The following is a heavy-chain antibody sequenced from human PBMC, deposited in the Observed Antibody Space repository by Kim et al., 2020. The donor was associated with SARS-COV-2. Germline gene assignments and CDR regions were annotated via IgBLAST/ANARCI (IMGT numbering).Heavy chain of an antibody. V-gene: IGHV4-34*01. J-gene: IGHJ6*02. D-gene: IGHD6-6*01. CDR2: INHSGST. CDR1: GGSFSGYY. CDR3: ARGRSIAARPSYYYYYGMDV. Sequence: SETLSLTCAVYGGSFSGYYWSWIRQPPGKGLEWIGEINHSGSTNYNPSLKSRVTISVDTSKNQFSLKLSSVTAADTAVYYCARGRSIAARPSYYYYYGMDVWGQGTTVTVSS.